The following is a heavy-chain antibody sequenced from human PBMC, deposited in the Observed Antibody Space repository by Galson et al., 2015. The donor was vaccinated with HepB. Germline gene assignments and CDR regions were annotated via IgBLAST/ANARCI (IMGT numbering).Heavy chain of an antibody. CDR1: GFAFSSYG. CDR2: ISYDGSNK. CDR3: AKGGFFGVVPRSPLDY. Sequence: SLRLSCAASGFAFSSYGMHWVRQAPGKGLEWVAVISYDGSNKYYGDSVKGRFTISRDNSKNTLYLQMNSLRAEDTAVYYCAKGGFFGVVPRSPLDYWGQGTLVTVSS. J-gene: IGHJ4*02. V-gene: IGHV3-30*18. D-gene: IGHD3-3*01.